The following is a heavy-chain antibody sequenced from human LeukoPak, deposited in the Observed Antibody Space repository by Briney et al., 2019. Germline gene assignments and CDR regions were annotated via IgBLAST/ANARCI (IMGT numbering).Heavy chain of an antibody. D-gene: IGHD4-23*01. J-gene: IGHJ4*02. Sequence: GGSLRLSCAASGFTFSSYGMHWVRQAPGKGLEWVAFIRYDGSNKYYADSVKGRFTISRDNSKNTLYLQMNSLRAEDTAVYYCARDGESYGGNVLSDYWGQGTLVTVSS. CDR1: GFTFSSYG. CDR2: IRYDGSNK. CDR3: ARDGESYGGNVLSDY. V-gene: IGHV3-30*02.